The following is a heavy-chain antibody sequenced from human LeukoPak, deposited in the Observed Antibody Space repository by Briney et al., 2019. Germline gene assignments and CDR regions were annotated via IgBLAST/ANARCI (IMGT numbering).Heavy chain of an antibody. CDR3: ARVSIAVAGFFDY. J-gene: IGHJ4*02. D-gene: IGHD6-19*01. CDR2: INSDGSST. V-gene: IGHV3-74*01. Sequence: GGSLRLSCAASGFTFSNYWMHWVRQAPGKGLVWVSRINSDGSSTSYADSVKGRFTISRDNAKNTPYLQMNSLRAEDTAVYYCARVSIAVAGFFDYWGQGTLVTVSS. CDR1: GFTFSNYW.